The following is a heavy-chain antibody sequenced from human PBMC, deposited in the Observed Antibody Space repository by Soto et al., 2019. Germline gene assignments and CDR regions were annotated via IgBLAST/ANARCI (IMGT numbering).Heavy chain of an antibody. J-gene: IGHJ6*02. D-gene: IGHD2-21*02. CDR3: ARLTASSPYYYYGMDV. CDR1: GYSFTNYW. Sequence: PVESLKISCNGSGYSFTNYWIAWVRQMPGKGLEWMGIIYPGDSDTRYSPSFEGQIIISADKSNSSAYLQWSSLKASDTAMFYCARLTASSPYYYYGMDVWGQGTTVTVSS. CDR2: IYPGDSDT. V-gene: IGHV5-51*01.